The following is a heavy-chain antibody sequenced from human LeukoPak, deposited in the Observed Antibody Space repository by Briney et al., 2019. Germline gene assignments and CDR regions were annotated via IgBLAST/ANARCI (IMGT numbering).Heavy chain of an antibody. CDR1: GFSFSNYW. CDR3: ARPKNKFDDTAAFDI. CDR2: IKEDGSEK. D-gene: IGHD5-18*01. V-gene: IGHV3-7*01. Sequence: PGGSLRLSCAASGFSFSNYWMNGVRQAPGKGLEWVANIKEDGSEKRYVDSAKGRFTISRDNAKNSLYLQMNSLRAQDTAVYYCARPKNKFDDTAAFDIWGQGTVVTVSP. J-gene: IGHJ3*02.